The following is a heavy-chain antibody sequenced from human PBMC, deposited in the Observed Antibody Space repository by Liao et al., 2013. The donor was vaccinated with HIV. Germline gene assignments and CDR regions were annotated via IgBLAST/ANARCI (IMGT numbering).Heavy chain of an antibody. CDR1: GGSISSSSYY. Sequence: QLQLQESGPGLVKPSETLSLTCTVSGGSISSSSYYWGWIRQPPGKGLEWIGSIYYSGSTYYNPSLKSRVTISVDTSKNQFSLKLSSVTAADTAVYYCARRVRAYCSSTSCYYSFIDYWGQGTLVTVSS. V-gene: IGHV4-39*07. D-gene: IGHD2-2*01. CDR2: IYYSGST. J-gene: IGHJ4*02. CDR3: ARRVRAYCSSTSCYYSFIDY.